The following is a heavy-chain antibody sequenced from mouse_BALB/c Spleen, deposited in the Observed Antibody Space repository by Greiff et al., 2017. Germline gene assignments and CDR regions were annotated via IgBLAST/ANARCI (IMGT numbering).Heavy chain of an antibody. V-gene: IGHV1-4*01. CDR3: ARSPEYGPYAMDY. J-gene: IGHJ4*01. CDR2: INPSSGYT. CDR1: GYTFTSYT. Sequence: VMLVESGAELARPGASVKMSCKASGYTFTSYTMHWVKQRPGQGLEWIGYINPSSGYTNYNQKFKDKATLTADKSSSTAYMQLSSLTSEDSAVYYCARSPEYGPYAMDYWGQGTSVTVSS. D-gene: IGHD2-10*02.